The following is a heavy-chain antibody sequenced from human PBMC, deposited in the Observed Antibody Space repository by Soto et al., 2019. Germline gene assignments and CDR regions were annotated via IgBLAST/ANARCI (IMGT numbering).Heavy chain of an antibody. CDR2: INHSGST. J-gene: IGHJ4*02. CDR1: GGSFSGYY. D-gene: IGHD2-15*01. CDR3: ARAAPRYCSGGSCYSGRDY. Sequence: QVQLQQWGAGLLKPSETLSLTCAVYGGSFSGYYWSWIRQPPGKGLEWIGEINHSGSTNYNPSLKSRVTISVDTSKNQFSLKLSSVTAAVTAVYYCARAAPRYCSGGSCYSGRDYWDQGTLVTVSS. V-gene: IGHV4-34*01.